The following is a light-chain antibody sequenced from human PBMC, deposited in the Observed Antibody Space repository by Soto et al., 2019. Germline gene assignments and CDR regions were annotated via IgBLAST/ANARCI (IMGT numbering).Light chain of an antibody. CDR1: SSDVGGYDF. V-gene: IGLV2-14*01. J-gene: IGLJ1*01. Sequence: QSALTQPASVSGSPGQSITISCTGTSSDVGGYDFVSWYQHHPGKAPKLIIYEVRTQPSGVSDRFSGSKSGNTASLTISGLQAEDEADYYCSSYTSDWGVFGTGTKLTVL. CDR3: SSYTSDWGV. CDR2: EVR.